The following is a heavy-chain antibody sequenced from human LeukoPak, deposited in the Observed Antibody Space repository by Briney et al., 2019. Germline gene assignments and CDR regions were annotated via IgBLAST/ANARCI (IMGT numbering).Heavy chain of an antibody. Sequence: GSLRLSCTASGFTFSNYWMSWVRQPPGKGLEWIAYIYYSGSTNYNPSLRSRVTISVDTSKNQFSLKLSSVTAADTAVYYCARLELPPNYYDSSGYYFDYWGQGTLVTVSS. D-gene: IGHD3-22*01. V-gene: IGHV4-59*08. CDR2: IYYSGST. CDR1: GFTFSNYW. J-gene: IGHJ4*02. CDR3: ARLELPPNYYDSSGYYFDY.